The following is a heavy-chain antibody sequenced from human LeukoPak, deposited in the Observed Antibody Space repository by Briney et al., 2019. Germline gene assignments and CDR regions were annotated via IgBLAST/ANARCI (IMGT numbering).Heavy chain of an antibody. J-gene: IGHJ4*02. CDR3: AREIVSAVAGNFDY. CDR1: GFNFRSYE. Sequence: GRSLRLSCAASGFNFRSYEMNWVRQAPGKGLEWVSYISNTDETRTYADSVKGRFTIFRDNAKNSLHLEMNSLRAEDTAVYYCAREIVSAVAGNFDYWGQGTLVTVSS. CDR2: ISNTDETR. V-gene: IGHV3-48*03. D-gene: IGHD6-19*01.